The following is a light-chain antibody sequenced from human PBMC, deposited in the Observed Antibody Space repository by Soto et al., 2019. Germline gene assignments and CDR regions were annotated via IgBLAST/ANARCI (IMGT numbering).Light chain of an antibody. V-gene: IGLV2-14*01. J-gene: IGLJ2*01. CDR2: EVS. Sequence: QSVLTQPASVSGSPGQSITISCTGTSSDVGDYKYVSWYQQHPGKAPKLIIYEVSNRPSGVSYRFSGSRSGNTASLTISGLQAEDEADYHCSSYTTNTVLFGGGTKLTVL. CDR1: SSDVGDYKY. CDR3: SSYTTNTVL.